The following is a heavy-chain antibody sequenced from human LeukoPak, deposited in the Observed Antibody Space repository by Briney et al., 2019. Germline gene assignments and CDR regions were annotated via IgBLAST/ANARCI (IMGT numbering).Heavy chain of an antibody. J-gene: IGHJ4*02. CDR3: ARVQGDEAADY. CDR1: GGSISSYY. D-gene: IGHD3-16*01. V-gene: IGHV4-59*01. Sequence: SETLSLTCTVSGGSISSYYWSWIRQPPGKGLEWIGYIYYSGSTNYNPSLKSRVTISVDTSKNQFSLKLSSVTAADTAVYYCARVQGDEAADYWGQGTLVTVSS. CDR2: IYYSGST.